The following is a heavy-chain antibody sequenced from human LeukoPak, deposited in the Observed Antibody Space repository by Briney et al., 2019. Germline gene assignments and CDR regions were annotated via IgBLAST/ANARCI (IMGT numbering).Heavy chain of an antibody. CDR2: IYPGDSDT. Sequence: GESLKISCKGSGYIFTSYWIGWVRQMPGKGLEWMGIIYPGDSDTRYSPSFQGQVTISADKSISTAYLQWSSLKASDTAMYYCATFRYYDILTGYCDYWGQGTLVTVSS. CDR3: ATFRYYDILTGYCDY. CDR1: GYIFTSYW. D-gene: IGHD3-9*01. V-gene: IGHV5-51*01. J-gene: IGHJ4*02.